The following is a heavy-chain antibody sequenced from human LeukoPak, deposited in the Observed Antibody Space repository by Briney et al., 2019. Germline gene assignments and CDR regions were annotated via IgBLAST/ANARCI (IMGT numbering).Heavy chain of an antibody. CDR3: ARDRSYSSGWYISSHFDY. CDR2: INPNSGGT. Sequence: ASVKVSCKASGYTFTGYYMHWVRQAPGQGLEWMGWINPNSGGTNYAQKFQGRVTMTRDTSISTAYMELSRLRSDDTAVYYCARDRSYSSGWYISSHFDYWGQGTLVTVSS. V-gene: IGHV1-2*02. CDR1: GYTFTGYY. J-gene: IGHJ4*02. D-gene: IGHD6-19*01.